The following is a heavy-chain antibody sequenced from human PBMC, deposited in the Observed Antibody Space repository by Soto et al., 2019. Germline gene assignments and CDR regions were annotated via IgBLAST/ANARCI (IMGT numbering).Heavy chain of an antibody. CDR1: GYSFTSYG. Sequence: QVQRVQSGAEVERPGASVKVSWKASGYSFTSYGSSWVRQAPGQGLEWMGWISAYNGNTNYAQKLQGRVTMATDTSTSTAYMELRSLRSDDTAMYYCARAGGDYVGWFDPWGQGTLVTVSS. CDR3: ARAGGDYVGWFDP. D-gene: IGHD4-17*01. V-gene: IGHV1-18*01. CDR2: ISAYNGNT. J-gene: IGHJ5*02.